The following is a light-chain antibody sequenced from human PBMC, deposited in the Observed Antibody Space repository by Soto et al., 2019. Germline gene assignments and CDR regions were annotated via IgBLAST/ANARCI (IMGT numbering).Light chain of an antibody. J-gene: IGKJ2*01. CDR2: GAS. Sequence: EIVLKQSPGTLSLSPGQRATLSCRASESISRDYLAWYQQRLGQAPRLLIYGASSGATGIPDRFSGSGSGPDFTLTISRLEPEDFAIYYCQQYGGVPYTFGQGTKLEIK. CDR3: QQYGGVPYT. CDR1: ESISRDY. V-gene: IGKV3-20*01.